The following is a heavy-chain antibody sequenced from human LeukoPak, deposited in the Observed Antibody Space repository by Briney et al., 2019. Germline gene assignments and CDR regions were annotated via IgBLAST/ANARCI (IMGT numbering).Heavy chain of an antibody. Sequence: ASETLSLTCTVSGGSISSSTYYWGWIRQPPGKGLEWIRNIYYSGNTYYNPSLESRVTISVDTSKNQFSLKLTSVTAADTAVYYCARDGFLAVDYWGQGTLVTVSS. D-gene: IGHD2-2*03. V-gene: IGHV4-39*07. J-gene: IGHJ4*02. CDR2: IYYSGNT. CDR3: ARDGFLAVDY. CDR1: GGSISSSTYY.